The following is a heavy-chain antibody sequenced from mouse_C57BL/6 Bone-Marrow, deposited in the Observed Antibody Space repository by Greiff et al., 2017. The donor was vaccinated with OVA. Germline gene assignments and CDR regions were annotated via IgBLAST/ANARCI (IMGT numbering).Heavy chain of an antibody. V-gene: IGHV1-42*01. D-gene: IGHD3-2*02. CDR1: GYSFTGYY. CDR3: APKGSFAY. Sequence: VQLKQSGPELVKPGASVKISCKASGYSFTGYYMNWVKQSPEKSLEWIGEINPSTGGTTYNQKFKAKATLTVDKSSSTAYMQLKSLTSEDSAVYYCAPKGSFAYWGQGTLVTVSA. CDR2: INPSTGGT. J-gene: IGHJ3*01.